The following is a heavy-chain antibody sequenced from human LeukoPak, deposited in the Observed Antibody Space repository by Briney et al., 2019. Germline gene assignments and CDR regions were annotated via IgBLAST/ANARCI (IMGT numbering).Heavy chain of an antibody. CDR1: GGSFSGYY. D-gene: IGHD6-19*01. CDR2: INHSGST. Sequence: SETLSLTCAVYGGSFSGYYWSWIRQPPGKGLEWIGEINHSGSTNYNPSLKSRVTISVDTSKNQFSLKLSSVTAADTAVYYCARYKVEGGIAVAVDYWGQGTLVTVSS. CDR3: ARYKVEGGIAVAVDY. V-gene: IGHV4-34*01. J-gene: IGHJ4*02.